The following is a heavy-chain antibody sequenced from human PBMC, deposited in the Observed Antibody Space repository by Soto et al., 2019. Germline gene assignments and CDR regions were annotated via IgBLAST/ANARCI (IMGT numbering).Heavy chain of an antibody. V-gene: IGHV4-30-4*01. CDR3: AREVPGRYYYGMDV. Sequence: QVQLQESGPGLVKPSQTLSLTCTVSGGSISSGDYYWSWIRQPPGKGLEWIGYIYYSGSTYYNPSPKSRFTISVDTSKNQFSLKLSSVTAADTAVYYCAREVPGRYYYGMDVWGQGTTVTVSS. J-gene: IGHJ6*02. CDR1: GGSISSGDYY. CDR2: IYYSGST.